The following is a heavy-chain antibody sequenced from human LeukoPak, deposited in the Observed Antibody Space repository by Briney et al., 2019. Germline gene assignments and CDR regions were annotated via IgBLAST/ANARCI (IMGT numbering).Heavy chain of an antibody. V-gene: IGHV3-43*02. J-gene: IGHJ4*02. CDR2: ISGDGGTT. CDR3: AKVYVGSWYDYDH. CDR1: GFTYYDYA. D-gene: IGHD6-13*01. Sequence: NPGGSLRLSCTASGFTYYDYAMHWVRQAPAKGLEWVSLISGDGGTTDYADSVKGRFTISRDNRRNSLYLHMNSLRTEDTALYFCAKVYVGSWYDYDHWGQGTLVTVSS.